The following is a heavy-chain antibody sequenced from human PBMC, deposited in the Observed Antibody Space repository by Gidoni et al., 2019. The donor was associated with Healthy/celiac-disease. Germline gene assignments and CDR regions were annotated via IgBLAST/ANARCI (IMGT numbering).Heavy chain of an antibody. CDR3: ARAGDFYDFWSGRNWFDP. Sequence: QVQLVQSGAEEKKPGASVKVSCKASGYTFTSYAMHWVRQAPGQRLEWMGWINAGNGNTKYSQKFQGRVTITRDTSASTAYMELSSLRSEDTAVYYCARAGDFYDFWSGRNWFDPWGQGTLVTVSS. J-gene: IGHJ5*02. CDR2: INAGNGNT. D-gene: IGHD3-3*01. CDR1: GYTFTSYA. V-gene: IGHV1-3*05.